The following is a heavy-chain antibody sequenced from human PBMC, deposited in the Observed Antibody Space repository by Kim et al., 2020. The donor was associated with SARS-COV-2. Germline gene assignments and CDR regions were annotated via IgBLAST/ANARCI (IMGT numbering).Heavy chain of an antibody. Sequence: GGSLRLSCTASGFTFTRHAMSWVRQAPGKGLEWVSGIAGPGFRTYYADSVKGRFTISRENSRNTVFLEMNSLTVDDTALYYCAVDRRFQSTWGQGTLVTVSS. J-gene: IGHJ5*02. D-gene: IGHD3-10*01. V-gene: IGHV3-23*01. CDR1: GFTFTRHA. CDR2: IAGPGFRT. CDR3: AVDRRFQST.